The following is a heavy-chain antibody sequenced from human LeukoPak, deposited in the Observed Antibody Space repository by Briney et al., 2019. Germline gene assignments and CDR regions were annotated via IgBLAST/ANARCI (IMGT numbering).Heavy chain of an antibody. CDR1: GFTFRSYA. Sequence: PGGSLRLSCAASGFTFRSYAMNGVRQAPGKGLEWVSAISGTGDSPHYADSVKGRFTISRDNSKNTLYLQMNSLRAEDTAFYYCAKDIGWFDPWGQGTLVTVSS. J-gene: IGHJ5*02. V-gene: IGHV3-23*01. CDR2: ISGTGDSP. CDR3: AKDIGWFDP.